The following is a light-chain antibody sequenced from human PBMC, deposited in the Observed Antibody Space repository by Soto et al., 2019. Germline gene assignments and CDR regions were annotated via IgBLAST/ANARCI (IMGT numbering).Light chain of an antibody. CDR1: QSISSY. J-gene: IGKJ1*01. CDR2: AAS. Sequence: IQMTQSPSSLSASVGDRVTITCRASQSISSYLNWYQQKPGKAPKLLIYAASSLQSGVPSRFSGSGSGTDFTLTISSLQPEDSATYYCQQSYSTPSTFGQGAKVDIK. V-gene: IGKV1-39*01. CDR3: QQSYSTPST.